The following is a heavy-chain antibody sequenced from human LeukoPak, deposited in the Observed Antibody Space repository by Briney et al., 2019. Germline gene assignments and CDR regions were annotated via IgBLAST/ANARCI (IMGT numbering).Heavy chain of an antibody. J-gene: IGHJ4*02. D-gene: IGHD5-18*01. V-gene: IGHV3-7*01. CDR1: GFTFSSYA. Sequence: PGGSLRLSCAASGFTFSSYAMNWVRQAPGKGLEWVANIKQDGSETYYVDSVKGRFTISRDNSKNTLYLQMNSLRAEDTAVYYCARDLTGDTAMDHTLDYWGQGTLVTVSS. CDR2: IKQDGSET. CDR3: ARDLTGDTAMDHTLDY.